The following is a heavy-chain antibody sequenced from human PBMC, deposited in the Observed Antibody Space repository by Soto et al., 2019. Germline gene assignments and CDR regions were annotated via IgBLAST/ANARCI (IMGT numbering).Heavy chain of an antibody. CDR2: IWYDGSNK. V-gene: IGHV3-33*01. Sequence: QVQLVESGGGVVQPGRSLRLSCAASGFTFSSYGMHWVRQAPGKGLEWVAVIWYDGSNKYYADSVKGRFTISRDNSKNTLYLQMNSLRAEDTAVYYWARDSMEIDYWGQGTLVTVSS. CDR3: ARDSMEIDY. D-gene: IGHD3-3*02. CDR1: GFTFSSYG. J-gene: IGHJ4*02.